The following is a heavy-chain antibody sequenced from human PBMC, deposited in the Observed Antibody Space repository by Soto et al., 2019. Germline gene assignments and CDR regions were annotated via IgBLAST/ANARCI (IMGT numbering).Heavy chain of an antibody. J-gene: IGHJ5*02. Sequence: PGGSLRLSCAASGFTFSSYSMNWVRQAPGKGLEWVSYISSSSSTIYYADSVKGRFTISRDNSKNTLYLQMNSLRAEDTAVYYCAKDSGASYSSGWYNWFDPWGQGTLVTVSS. CDR2: ISSSSSTI. CDR3: AKDSGASYSSGWYNWFDP. CDR1: GFTFSSYS. V-gene: IGHV3-48*01. D-gene: IGHD6-19*01.